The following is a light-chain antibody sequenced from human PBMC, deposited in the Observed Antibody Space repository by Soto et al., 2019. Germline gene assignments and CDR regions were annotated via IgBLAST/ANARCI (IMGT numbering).Light chain of an antibody. Sequence: QSALTQPTSVSGSPGQPIAISCTGTSSDVGGYNYVSWYQHHPGKAPKLMIYEVSKRPSGVPDRFSGSKSGNTASLTVSGLQAEDEADYYCSSYAGSNNYVFGSGTKVTVL. V-gene: IGLV2-8*01. J-gene: IGLJ1*01. CDR3: SSYAGSNNYV. CDR2: EVS. CDR1: SSDVGGYNY.